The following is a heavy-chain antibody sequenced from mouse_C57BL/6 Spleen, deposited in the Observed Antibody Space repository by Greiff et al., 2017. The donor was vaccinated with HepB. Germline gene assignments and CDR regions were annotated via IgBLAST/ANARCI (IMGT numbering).Heavy chain of an antibody. D-gene: IGHD4-1*01. CDR3: ARRYWDGGDYFDY. V-gene: IGHV1-72*01. Sequence: QVQLKESGAELVKPGASVKLSCKASGYTFTSYWMHWVKQRPGRGLEWIGRIDPNSGGTKYNEKFKSKATLTVDKPSSTAYMQLSSLTSEDSAVYYCARRYWDGGDYFDYWGQGTTLTVSS. J-gene: IGHJ2*01. CDR1: GYTFTSYW. CDR2: IDPNSGGT.